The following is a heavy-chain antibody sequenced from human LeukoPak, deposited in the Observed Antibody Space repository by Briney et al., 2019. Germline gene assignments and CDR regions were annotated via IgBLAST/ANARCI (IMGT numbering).Heavy chain of an antibody. D-gene: IGHD1-1*01. Sequence: SETLSLTCAVSGYSISSGYYWGWIRQPPGKGLEWIGSIYHSGSTYYNPSLKSRVTISVDTSKNQFSLKLSSVTAADTAVYYCARGHGGTTPWGQGTLVTVSS. CDR1: GYSISSGYY. CDR2: IYHSGST. CDR3: ARGHGGTTP. V-gene: IGHV4-38-2*01. J-gene: IGHJ5*02.